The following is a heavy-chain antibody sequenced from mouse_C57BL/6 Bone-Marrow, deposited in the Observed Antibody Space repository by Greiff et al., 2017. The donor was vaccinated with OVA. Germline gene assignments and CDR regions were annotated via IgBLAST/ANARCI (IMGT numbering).Heavy chain of an antibody. Sequence: EVQLQQSGPELVKPGASVKMSCKASGYTFTDYNMHWVKQSHGKSLEWIGYINPNNGGTSYNQKFKGKATLTVNKSSSTAYMELRSLTSEDSAVYYCARCRRVYDYEGNYFDYWGQGTTLTVSS. CDR3: ARCRRVYDYEGNYFDY. J-gene: IGHJ2*01. D-gene: IGHD2-4*01. CDR1: GYTFTDYN. CDR2: INPNNGGT. V-gene: IGHV1-22*01.